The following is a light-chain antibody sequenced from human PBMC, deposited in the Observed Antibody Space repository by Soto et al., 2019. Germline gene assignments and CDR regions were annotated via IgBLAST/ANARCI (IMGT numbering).Light chain of an antibody. CDR1: QSISSW. V-gene: IGKV1-5*01. CDR3: QQYNSYSGT. CDR2: DAS. J-gene: IGKJ1*01. Sequence: DIQMTQSPSTLSASVGDRVTITCRASQSISSWLAWYQQKPGKAPKLLIYDASSLESGVPSRFSGSGSGTEFTITISSLQPDDFATYYCQQYNSYSGTFGQGTKVESK.